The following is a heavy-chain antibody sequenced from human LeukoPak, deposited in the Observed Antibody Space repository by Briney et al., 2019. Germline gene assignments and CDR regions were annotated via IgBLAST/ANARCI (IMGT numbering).Heavy chain of an antibody. CDR3: ARDSGSGSYGGAFDI. CDR2: TYYRSKWYN. V-gene: IGHV6-1*01. D-gene: IGHD1-26*01. J-gene: IGHJ3*02. CDR1: GDSVSSTA. Sequence: SQTLSLTCAISGDSVSSTAWNWIRQSPSRGLEWLGRTYYRSKWYNDYAVSVKSRITINPDTSKNQFSLQLNSVTPEDTAVYYCARDSGSGSYGGAFDIWGQGTMVTVSS.